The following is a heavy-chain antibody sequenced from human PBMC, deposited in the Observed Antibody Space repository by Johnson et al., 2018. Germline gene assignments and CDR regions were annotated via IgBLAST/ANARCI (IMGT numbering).Heavy chain of an antibody. D-gene: IGHD3-22*01. J-gene: IGHJ6*02. CDR2: IISIFDKT. CDR1: GGTFNNYA. V-gene: IGHV1-69*12. Sequence: QVQLVQSGAEVKKPGSSMKVSCKASGGTFNNYAISWVRQAPGQGLEWMGGIISIFDKTDYAQKFQGRVTITADASTNTAYMELSGLRSEDTAVYYRAREGSDGGGYYALKYYYGMEVWGQGTTVTVSS. CDR3: AREGSDGGGYYALKYYYGMEV.